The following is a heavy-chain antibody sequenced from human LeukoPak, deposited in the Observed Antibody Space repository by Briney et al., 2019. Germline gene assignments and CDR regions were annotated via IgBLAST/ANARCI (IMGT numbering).Heavy chain of an antibody. V-gene: IGHV1-69*05. Sequence: GASVKVSCKASGYTFTSYGISWVRQAPGQGLEWMGGIIPIFGTANYAQKFQGRVTITTDESTSTAYMELSSLRSEDTAVYYCARAGIAAAGMETHYYYYYMDVWGKGTTVTVSS. CDR1: GYTFTSYG. CDR3: ARAGIAAAGMETHYYYYYMDV. CDR2: IIPIFGTA. J-gene: IGHJ6*03. D-gene: IGHD6-13*01.